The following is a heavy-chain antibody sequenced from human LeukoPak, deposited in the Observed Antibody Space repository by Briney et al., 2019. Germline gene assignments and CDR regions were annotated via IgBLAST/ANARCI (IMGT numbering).Heavy chain of an antibody. J-gene: IGHJ4*02. Sequence: SVKVSCKASGGTFSSYTISWVRQAPGQGLEWMGRIIPILGIANYAQKFQGRVTITADKSTSTAYMELSSLRSEDTAVYYCARDGHSSPMVDYWGQGTLVIVSS. CDR2: IIPILGIA. CDR3: ARDGHSSPMVDY. CDR1: GGTFSSYT. V-gene: IGHV1-69*04. D-gene: IGHD6-13*01.